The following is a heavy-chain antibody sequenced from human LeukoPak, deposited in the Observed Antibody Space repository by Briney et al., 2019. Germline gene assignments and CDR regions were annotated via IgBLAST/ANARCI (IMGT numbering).Heavy chain of an antibody. CDR3: ARRRGDFWSDYYAFDS. V-gene: IGHV4-59*08. J-gene: IGHJ4*02. CDR2: IYYSGST. Sequence: SETLSLTCTVSGGSISSYYWSWIRQPPGKGLEWIGYIYYSGSTNYNPSLKSRVTISLDTSKNQFSLKLSSVTAADTAVYYCARRRGDFWSDYYAFDSWGQGTQVTISS. CDR1: GGSISSYY. D-gene: IGHD3-3*01.